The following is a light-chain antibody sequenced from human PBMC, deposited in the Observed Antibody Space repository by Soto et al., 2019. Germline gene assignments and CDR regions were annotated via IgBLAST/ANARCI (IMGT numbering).Light chain of an antibody. CDR3: QQYYSYPRT. V-gene: IGKV1-8*01. CDR1: QGISSY. J-gene: IGKJ1*01. CDR2: AAS. Sequence: AIRMTQSPSSLSASTGDRVTITCRASQGISSYLAWYQQKPVKAPKLLIYAASTLQSGVPSRFSGSGSGTDFTLTFSCLQSEDFATYYCQQYYSYPRTFGQGTKVDIK.